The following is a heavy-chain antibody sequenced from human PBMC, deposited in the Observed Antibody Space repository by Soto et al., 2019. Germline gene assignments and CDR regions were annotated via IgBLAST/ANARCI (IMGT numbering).Heavy chain of an antibody. D-gene: IGHD6-13*01. Sequence: GSLRLSCAASGFTVSSNYMSWVRQAPGKGLEWVSVIYSGGSTYYADSVKGRFTISRHNSKNTLYLQMNSLRAEDTAVYYCARVASSSSWVIDYWGQGTLVTVSS. CDR1: GFTVSSNY. CDR3: ARVASSSSWVIDY. CDR2: IYSGGST. V-gene: IGHV3-53*04. J-gene: IGHJ4*02.